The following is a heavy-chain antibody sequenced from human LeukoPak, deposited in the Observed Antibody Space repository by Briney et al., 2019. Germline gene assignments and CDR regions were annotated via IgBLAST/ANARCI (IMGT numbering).Heavy chain of an antibody. D-gene: IGHD3-10*01. Sequence: PGGSLRLSCAASGFTFSSYSMNWVRQAPGKGLEWVSVIYSGGSTYYADSVKGRFTISRDNSKNTLYLQMNSLRAEDTAVYYCARDHNYYGSGSYYLHWGQGTLVTVSS. CDR3: ARDHNYYGSGSYYLH. J-gene: IGHJ4*02. V-gene: IGHV3-53*01. CDR2: IYSGGST. CDR1: GFTFSSYS.